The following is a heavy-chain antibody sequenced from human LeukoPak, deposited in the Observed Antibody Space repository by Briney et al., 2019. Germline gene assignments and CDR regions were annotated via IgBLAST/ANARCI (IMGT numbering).Heavy chain of an antibody. D-gene: IGHD5-12*01. CDR2: INQDGSEE. CDR1: GFTFSNCW. CDR3: VRDGGVSCYDLLDY. Sequence: GGSLRLSCAASGFTFSNCWMTWVRQAPGKGLEWVAHINQDGSEEHYMDSVKARFTISRDNAKNSLSLQMNSLRAEDTAVYYCVRDGGVSCYDLLDYWGQGTLVTVSS. V-gene: IGHV3-7*01. J-gene: IGHJ4*02.